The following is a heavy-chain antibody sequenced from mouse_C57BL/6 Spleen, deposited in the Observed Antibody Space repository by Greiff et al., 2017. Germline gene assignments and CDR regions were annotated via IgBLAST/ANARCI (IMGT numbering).Heavy chain of an antibody. CDR3: AWGSNYHFDV. CDR2: INPNNGGT. J-gene: IGHJ1*03. Sequence: VQLQQSGPELVKPGASVKISCKASGYTFTDYYMNWVKQSHGKSLEWIGDINPNNGGTSYNQKFKGKATLTVDKSSSTAYMELRSLTSEDSAVYYCAWGSNYHFDVWGTGTTVTVSS. V-gene: IGHV1-26*01. CDR1: GYTFTDYY. D-gene: IGHD2-5*01.